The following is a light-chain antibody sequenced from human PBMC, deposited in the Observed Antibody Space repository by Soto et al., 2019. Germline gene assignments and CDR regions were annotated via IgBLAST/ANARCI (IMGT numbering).Light chain of an antibody. CDR3: QHYNSYSEA. V-gene: IGKV1-5*03. Sequence: DIQMTQSPSTLSGSVGGRVTITFRASQTISSWLAWYQQKPGKAPKLLLYKASTLNSGVPSSFSGSGAGTEFTLTISSLQHDDFATYYCQHYNSYSEAFGQGTKVDIK. J-gene: IGKJ1*01. CDR1: QTISSW. CDR2: KAS.